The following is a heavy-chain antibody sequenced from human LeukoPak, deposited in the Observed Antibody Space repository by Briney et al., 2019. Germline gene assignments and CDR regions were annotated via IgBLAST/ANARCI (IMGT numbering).Heavy chain of an antibody. V-gene: IGHV3-7*01. CDR1: GFSLSNYW. D-gene: IGHD4-23*01. Sequence: GGSLRLSCAASGFSLSNYWMSWVRQAPGKGLEWVANINQDGSDKYYVDSVMGRFTISKGNAKNSVYLQMNSLRPEDTAIYYCAWKGVTQGLDVWARGTTATVPS. J-gene: IGHJ6*04. CDR2: INQDGSDK. CDR3: AWKGVTQGLDV.